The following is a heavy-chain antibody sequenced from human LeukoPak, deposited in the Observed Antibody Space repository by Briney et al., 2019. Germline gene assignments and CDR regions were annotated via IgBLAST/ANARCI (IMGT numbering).Heavy chain of an antibody. V-gene: IGHV1-46*01. Sequence: GASVKVSCKASGYSLTSHYMHWVRQAPGQGLEWMGLINPSGSSTLYAQKFQGRVTMTRDMSTTTDYMELSSLRSEDTAVYYCARDNSAGDIAWWFDPWGQGTLVTVSS. CDR2: INPSGSST. D-gene: IGHD3-16*02. CDR1: GYSLTSHY. CDR3: ARDNSAGDIAWWFDP. J-gene: IGHJ5*02.